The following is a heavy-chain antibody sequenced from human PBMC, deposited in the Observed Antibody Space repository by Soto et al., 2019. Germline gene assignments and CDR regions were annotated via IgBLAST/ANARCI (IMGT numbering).Heavy chain of an antibody. Sequence: SLRLSCAASGFTFSSYAMHWVRQAPGKGLEWVAVISYDGSNKYYADSVKGRFTISRDNAKNTLYLQMNSLRAEDTAVYYCARDSWIQLWRNVMDVWGQETTVTVSS. CDR2: ISYDGSNK. CDR3: ARDSWIQLWRNVMDV. CDR1: GFTFSSYA. J-gene: IGHJ6*02. V-gene: IGHV3-30-3*01. D-gene: IGHD5-18*01.